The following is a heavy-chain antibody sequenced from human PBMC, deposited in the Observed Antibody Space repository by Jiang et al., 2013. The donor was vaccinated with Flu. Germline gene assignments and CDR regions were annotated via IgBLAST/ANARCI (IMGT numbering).Heavy chain of an antibody. Sequence: GPGLVKPSETLSLTCTVSGGSISSYYWSWIRQPPGKGLEWIGYIYYSGSTNYNPSLKSRVTISVDTSKNQFSLKLSSVTAADTAVYYCARPQRPRDGYNLNWYFDLWGRGTLVTVSS. J-gene: IGHJ2*01. CDR3: ARPQRPRDGYNLNWYFDL. V-gene: IGHV4-59*01. CDR1: GGSISSYY. CDR2: IYYSGST. D-gene: IGHD5-24*01.